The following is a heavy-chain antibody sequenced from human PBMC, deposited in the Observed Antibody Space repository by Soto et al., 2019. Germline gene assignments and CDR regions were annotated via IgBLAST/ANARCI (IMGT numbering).Heavy chain of an antibody. V-gene: IGHV1-2*02. CDR2: INPNSGGT. Sequence: ASVKFSCKSSGYTFTGYYMHWVRQAPGQGLEWMGWINPNSGGTNYAQKFQGRVTMTRDTSISTAYMELSRLRSDDTAVYYCARDRRTMVRGVTRGMVVWGQGKTVSASS. CDR3: ARDRRTMVRGVTRGMVV. J-gene: IGHJ6*02. CDR1: GYTFTGYY. D-gene: IGHD3-10*01.